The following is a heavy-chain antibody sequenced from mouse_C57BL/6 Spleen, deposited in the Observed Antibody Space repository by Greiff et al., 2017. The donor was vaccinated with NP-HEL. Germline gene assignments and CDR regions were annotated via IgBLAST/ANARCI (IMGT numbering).Heavy chain of an antibody. V-gene: IGHV1-76*01. D-gene: IGHD1-1*01. Sequence: VQLQQSGAELVRPGASVKLSCKASGYTFTDYYINWVKQRPGPGLEWIARIYPGSGNTYYNEKFKGKATLTAEKSSSTAYMQLSSLTSEDSAVYFCAREGDYYGSSLFAYWGQGTLVTVSA. CDR2: IYPGSGNT. CDR1: GYTFTDYY. J-gene: IGHJ3*01. CDR3: AREGDYYGSSLFAY.